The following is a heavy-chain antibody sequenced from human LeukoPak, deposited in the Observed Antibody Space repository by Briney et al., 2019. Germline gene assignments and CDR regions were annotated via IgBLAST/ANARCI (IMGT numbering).Heavy chain of an antibody. CDR1: GFTFSTYS. V-gene: IGHV3-21*01. J-gene: IGHJ4*02. CDR3: ARECRYSYGYCYFDY. Sequence: PGGSLRLSCAASGFTFSTYSMNWVRQAPGKGLEWVSSISSSSSYIYYADSVKGRFTISRDNAKNSLYLQMNSLRAEDTAVYYCARECRYSYGYCYFDYWGQGTLVTVSS. D-gene: IGHD5-18*01. CDR2: ISSSSSYI.